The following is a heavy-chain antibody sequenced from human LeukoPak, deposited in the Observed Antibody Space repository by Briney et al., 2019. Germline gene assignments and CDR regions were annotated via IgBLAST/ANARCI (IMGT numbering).Heavy chain of an antibody. V-gene: IGHV3-74*01. CDR3: VSDLCGGDDQ. CDR2: IDKDGKHI. Sequence: GVSLRLSCAASGFTFNSYCMHGVREAPGKGMVWVSRIDKDGKHIEYADSVKGRFTNYRDNAKDKLYLQLSSLRDEDTAVYYCVSDLCGGDDQWGRGTLVTVSS. J-gene: IGHJ5*02. D-gene: IGHD3-3*01. CDR1: GFTFNSYC.